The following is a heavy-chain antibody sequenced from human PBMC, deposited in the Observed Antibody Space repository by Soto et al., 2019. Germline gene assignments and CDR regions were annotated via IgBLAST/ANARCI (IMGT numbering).Heavy chain of an antibody. CDR2: IVPAGEIT. Sequence: QVQLVQSGAEVKEPGASVKISCRASGYNLITSNIHWVRQAPGQGLEWMGLIVPAGEITKSAKKFQDRGYRSRDTSTNTAYIYLSSLRSNDTGVYYCARPMYAIFDSYGLEVWGQGTPVTVSS. J-gene: IGHJ6*02. D-gene: IGHD2-8*01. CDR3: ARPMYAIFDSYGLEV. CDR1: GYNLITSN. V-gene: IGHV1-46*01.